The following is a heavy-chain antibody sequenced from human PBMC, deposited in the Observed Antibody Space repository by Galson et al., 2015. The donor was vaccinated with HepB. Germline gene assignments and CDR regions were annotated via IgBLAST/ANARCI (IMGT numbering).Heavy chain of an antibody. J-gene: IGHJ4*02. Sequence: SVKVSCKASGYTFTGYYMHWVRQAPGQGLEWVGWINPNSGGTNYAQKFQGRVTMTRDTSISTAYLQWSSLKASDTAMYYCASMAAANDVYFDYWGQGTLVTVSS. V-gene: IGHV1-2*02. D-gene: IGHD6-13*01. CDR1: GYTFTGYY. CDR3: ASMAAANDVYFDY. CDR2: INPNSGGT.